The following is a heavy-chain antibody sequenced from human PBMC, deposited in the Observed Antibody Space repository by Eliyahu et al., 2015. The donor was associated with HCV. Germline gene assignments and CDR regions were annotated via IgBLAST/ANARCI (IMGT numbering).Heavy chain of an antibody. CDR3: ATVRASVTHRAEYFQY. J-gene: IGHJ1*01. V-gene: IGHV1-69*01. Sequence: QVQLEQSGAEVKKPGSSVKVSCKASGGTFRTLSINWVRQAPGQGLDWIGRILPVLGSSNYAQKFQGRVSIXADESTATAYLELNSLTSDDTAIFYCATVRASVTHRAEYFQYWGQGTLVTVS. D-gene: IGHD5/OR15-5a*01. CDR2: ILPVLGSS. CDR1: GGTFRTLS.